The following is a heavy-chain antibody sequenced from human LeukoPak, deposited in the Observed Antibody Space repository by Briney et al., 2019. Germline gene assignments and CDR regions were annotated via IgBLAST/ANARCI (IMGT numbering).Heavy chain of an antibody. CDR2: INHSGST. Sequence: SETLSLTCAVYGGSFSAYYWSWIRQPPGKGLEWIGEINHSGSTNYNPSLKSRVKISVDTSENQLSLKLSSVTAADTAVYYCARPGRYYDSSGYGAFDIWGQGTMVTVSS. J-gene: IGHJ3*02. CDR1: GGSFSAYY. V-gene: IGHV4-34*01. D-gene: IGHD3-22*01. CDR3: ARPGRYYDSSGYGAFDI.